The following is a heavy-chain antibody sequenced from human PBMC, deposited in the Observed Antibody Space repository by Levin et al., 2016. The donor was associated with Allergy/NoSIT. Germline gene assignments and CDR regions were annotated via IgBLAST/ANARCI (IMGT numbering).Heavy chain of an antibody. CDR3: ARDSKYYYDNSGYYGIDY. J-gene: IGHJ4*02. D-gene: IGHD3-22*01. CDR2: ITRSSGYI. V-gene: IGHV3-21*01. Sequence: VRQSPGKGLEWVSSITRSSGYIYYADSVKGRFTISRDNAKNSLHLQMNSLGAEDTAVYYCARDSKYYYDNSGYYGIDYWGQGTLVTVSS.